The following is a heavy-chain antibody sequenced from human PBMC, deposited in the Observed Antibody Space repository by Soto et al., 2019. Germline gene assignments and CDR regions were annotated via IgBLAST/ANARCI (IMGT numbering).Heavy chain of an antibody. Sequence: QVQLVESGGGLVKPGGSLRLSCAASGFTFSDYSMSWIRQAPGKGREGVSYISSSGSTIYYADSVKGRFTISRDNAKNSLYLQMNSLRAEDTAVYYCARDRSDFWSGSIDAFDIWGQGTMVTVSS. CDR2: ISSSGSTI. CDR1: GFTFSDYS. CDR3: ARDRSDFWSGSIDAFDI. V-gene: IGHV3-11*01. J-gene: IGHJ3*02. D-gene: IGHD3-3*01.